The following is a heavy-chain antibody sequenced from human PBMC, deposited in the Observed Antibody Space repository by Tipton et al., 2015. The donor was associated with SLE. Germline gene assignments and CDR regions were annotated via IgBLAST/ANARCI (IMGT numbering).Heavy chain of an antibody. CDR2: ISYDGSNK. Sequence: SLRLSCAASGFTLSSYAMHWVRQAPGKGLEWVAAISYDGSNKYNADSVKGRFTISRDNSKNTLYLQMSSLRVEDTAVYYCAKGVGTASDHWGQGTLVTVSS. CDR1: GFTLSSYA. D-gene: IGHD2-2*01. CDR3: AKGVGTASDH. J-gene: IGHJ4*02. V-gene: IGHV3-30*04.